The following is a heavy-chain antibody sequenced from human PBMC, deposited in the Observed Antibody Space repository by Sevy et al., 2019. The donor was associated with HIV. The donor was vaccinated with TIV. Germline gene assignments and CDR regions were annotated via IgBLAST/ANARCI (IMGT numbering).Heavy chain of an antibody. J-gene: IGHJ4*02. V-gene: IGHV3-9*01. D-gene: IGHD6-13*01. CDR2: ISWNGDNM. CDR3: SRGTTWSGIDAL. CDR1: GFTFGDYT. Sequence: GGSLRLSCAASGFTFGDYTMHWVRQAPGKGLEWVSGISWNGDNMAYADSLKGRFTISRDNARNSLFLQMSNLKPEDTASYYCSRGTTWSGIDALWGQGTLVTVSS.